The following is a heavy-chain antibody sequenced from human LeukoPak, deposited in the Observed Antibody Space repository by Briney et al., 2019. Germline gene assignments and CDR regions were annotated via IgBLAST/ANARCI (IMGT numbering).Heavy chain of an antibody. CDR3: AKGSAAIRPYYFDY. CDR2: ISGSGDST. V-gene: IGHV3-23*01. J-gene: IGHJ4*02. CDR1: GFTFDNYA. Sequence: GGSLRLSCAASGFTFDNYAMSWVRQAPGKRLEWVSAISGSGDSTYHADSVKGRFIISRDNSKSTVYLQMNSLSADDTAVYYCAKGSAAIRPYYFDYWGQGTLVTVSS. D-gene: IGHD6-13*01.